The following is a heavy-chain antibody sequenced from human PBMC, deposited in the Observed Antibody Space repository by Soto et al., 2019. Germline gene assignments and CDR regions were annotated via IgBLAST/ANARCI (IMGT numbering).Heavy chain of an antibody. CDR2: IIPILGIA. CDR1: GGTFSSYT. CDR3: ARGGGGVGAASYYFDY. D-gene: IGHD1-26*01. Sequence: QVQLVQSGAEVKKPGSSVKVSCKASGGTFSSYTISWVRQAPGQGLEWMGRIIPILGIANYAQKFQGRVTITGEQSTSTAYMEPGRLGSEDPAVYYFARGGGGVGAASYYFDYWGQGTLVTVSS. V-gene: IGHV1-69*02. J-gene: IGHJ4*02.